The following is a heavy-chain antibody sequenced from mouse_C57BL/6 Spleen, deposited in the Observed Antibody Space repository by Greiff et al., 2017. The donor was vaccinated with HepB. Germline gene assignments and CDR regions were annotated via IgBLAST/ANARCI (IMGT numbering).Heavy chain of an antibody. CDR3: ARGDDYGSEGVYYFDY. V-gene: IGHV1-76*01. CDR1: GYTFPDYY. Sequence: QVQLQQSGAELVRPGASVKLSCKASGYTFPDYYINWVKQRPGQGLEWIARIYPGSGNNYYNEKFKGKATLTAEKSSSTAYMQLSSLTSEDSAVYFCARGDDYGSEGVYYFDYWGQGTTLTVSS. D-gene: IGHD1-1*01. CDR2: IYPGSGNN. J-gene: IGHJ2*01.